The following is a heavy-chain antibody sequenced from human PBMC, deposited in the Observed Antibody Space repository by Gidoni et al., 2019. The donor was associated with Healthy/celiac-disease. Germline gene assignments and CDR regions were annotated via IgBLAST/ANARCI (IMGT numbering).Heavy chain of an antibody. CDR3: AKDISRKPRYSLFY. CDR2: ISWNSGSI. V-gene: IGHV3-9*01. J-gene: IGHJ4*02. Sequence: EVQLVESGGGLVQPGRSLRLSCAASGFPFDDYAMHWVRQAPGKGLEWVSGISWNSGSIGYADSVKGRFTTSRDNAKNSLYLQMNSLRAEDTALYYCAKDISRKPRYSLFYWGQGTLVTVSS. CDR1: GFPFDDYA. D-gene: IGHD5-18*01.